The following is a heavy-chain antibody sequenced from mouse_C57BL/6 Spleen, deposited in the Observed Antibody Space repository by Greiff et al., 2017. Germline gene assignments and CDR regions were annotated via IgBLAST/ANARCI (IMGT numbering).Heavy chain of an antibody. Sequence: EVQVVESGGGLVKPGGSLKLSCAASGFTFSSYAMSWVRQTPEKRLEWVASISDGGSYTYYPANVKGRFTISSDNTKNALYLHMSHLKSDATALYCCTRPELPYAMDYWGQGTSVTVSS. J-gene: IGHJ4*01. V-gene: IGHV5-4*01. CDR2: ISDGGSYT. CDR1: GFTFSSYA. CDR3: TRPELPYAMDY.